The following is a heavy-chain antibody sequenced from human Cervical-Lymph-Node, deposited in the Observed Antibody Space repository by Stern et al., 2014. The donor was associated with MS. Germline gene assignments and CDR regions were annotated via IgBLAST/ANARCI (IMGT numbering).Heavy chain of an antibody. CDR1: GDSIRTYF. V-gene: IGHV4-59*08. J-gene: IGHJ4*02. Sequence: VQLVESGPGLLKPSETLSLTCTVSGDSIRTYFWTWIRQSPGKTLEWIGYIYSSGSTDYHPSLKSRVTMSLDTANKQFSPQLSSVTAADTAVYFCARKADWGDYFDYWGQGTLVTVSS. D-gene: IGHD7-27*01. CDR2: IYSSGST. CDR3: ARKADWGDYFDY.